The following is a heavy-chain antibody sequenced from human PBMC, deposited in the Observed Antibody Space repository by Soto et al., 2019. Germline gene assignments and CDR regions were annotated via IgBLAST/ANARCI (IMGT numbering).Heavy chain of an antibody. Sequence: GGSLRLSCAASGFTFSNAWMSWVRQAPGKGLEWVGRIKSKTDGGTTDYATPVKGRFTISRDDSKNTLYLQMNSLKTEDTAVYYCNTDKFNYDSSGYYDAFDIWGQGTMVTVSS. V-gene: IGHV3-15*01. J-gene: IGHJ3*02. D-gene: IGHD3-22*01. CDR2: IKSKTDGGTT. CDR1: GFTFSNAW. CDR3: NTDKFNYDSSGYYDAFDI.